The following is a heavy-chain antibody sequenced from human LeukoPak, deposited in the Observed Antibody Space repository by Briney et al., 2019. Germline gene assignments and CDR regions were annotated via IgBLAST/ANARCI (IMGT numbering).Heavy chain of an antibody. J-gene: IGHJ3*02. CDR3: TTDSSGYVAFDI. CDR2: IKSKTDGGTA. CDR1: GFTFSNAW. D-gene: IGHD3-22*01. V-gene: IGHV3-15*01. Sequence: GGSLRFSCAASGFTFSNAWMSWVRQAPRKGLEWVGCIKSKTDGGTADYAAPVKGRFTISRDDSKNTLYLQMNSLKTEDTAVYYCTTDSSGYVAFDIWGQGTMVTVSS.